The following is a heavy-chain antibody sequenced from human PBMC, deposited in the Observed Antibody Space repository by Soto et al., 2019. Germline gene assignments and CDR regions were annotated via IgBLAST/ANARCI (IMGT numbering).Heavy chain of an antibody. J-gene: IGHJ4*02. CDR3: ARAPYSSSWYGY. CDR2: ISANNGNT. CDR1: GYTFTSYD. V-gene: IGHV1-18*01. Sequence: ASVKVSCKASGYTFTSYDINWVRQATGQGLEWMGWISANNGNTNYAQKLQGRVTMTTDTSTSTAYMELRSLRSDDTAVYYCARAPYSSSWYGYWGQGTLVTVSS. D-gene: IGHD6-13*01.